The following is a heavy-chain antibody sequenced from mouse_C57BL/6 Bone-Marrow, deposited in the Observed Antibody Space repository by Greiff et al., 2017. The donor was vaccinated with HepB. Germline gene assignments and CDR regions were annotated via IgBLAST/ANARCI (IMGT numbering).Heavy chain of an antibody. Sequence: QVQLKQPGAELVKPGASVKLSCKASGYTFTSYWMQWVKQRPGQGLEWIGEIDPSDSYTNYNQKFKGKATLTVDTSSSTAYMQLSSLTSEDSAVYYCASGGSSFYYAMDYWGQGTSVTVSS. V-gene: IGHV1-50*01. CDR2: IDPSDSYT. J-gene: IGHJ4*01. D-gene: IGHD1-1*01. CDR1: GYTFTSYW. CDR3: ASGGSSFYYAMDY.